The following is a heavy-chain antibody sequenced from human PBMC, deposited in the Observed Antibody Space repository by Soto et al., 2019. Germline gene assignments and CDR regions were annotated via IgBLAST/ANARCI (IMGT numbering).Heavy chain of an antibody. J-gene: IGHJ5*02. Sequence: SETLSLTCTVSGGSISSGGYYWIWIRQHPGKGLEWIGYIYYSGSTYYNPSLKSRVTISVDTSKNQFSLKLSSVTAADKAVYYCARGLGDIVVVAAATITGWFDPWGQGTLVTVSS. V-gene: IGHV4-31*03. CDR3: ARGLGDIVVVAAATITGWFDP. CDR1: GGSISSGGYY. D-gene: IGHD2-2*01. CDR2: IYYSGST.